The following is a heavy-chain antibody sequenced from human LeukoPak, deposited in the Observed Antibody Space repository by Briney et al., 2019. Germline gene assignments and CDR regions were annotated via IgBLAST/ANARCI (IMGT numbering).Heavy chain of an antibody. Sequence: SETLSLTCTVSGASISSNYCSWIRQPPGKGLEWIGYIYSSGSTNPNPSLKSRVTMSVDTSKNQFSLRLTSVTAADTASYYCAKSVRTAPFEYWGQGTLVTVSS. CDR3: AKSVRTAPFEY. CDR2: IYSSGST. CDR1: GASISSNY. D-gene: IGHD2-21*02. V-gene: IGHV4-59*08. J-gene: IGHJ4*02.